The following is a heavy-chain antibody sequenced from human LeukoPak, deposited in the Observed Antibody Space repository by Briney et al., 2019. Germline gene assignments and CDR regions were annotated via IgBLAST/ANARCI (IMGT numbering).Heavy chain of an antibody. D-gene: IGHD2-15*01. CDR3: TRGVATKLRWYFDL. J-gene: IGHJ2*01. V-gene: IGHV3-23*01. CDR1: GFTFSSYA. CDR2: ISSSGGST. Sequence: GGSLRLSCATSGFTFSSYAMSWVRQAPGKGLEWVSAISSSGGSTYHADSVKGRFTISRDNSKNTLYLQMNSLRAEDTAVYYCTRGVATKLRWYFDLWGRGTLVTVSS.